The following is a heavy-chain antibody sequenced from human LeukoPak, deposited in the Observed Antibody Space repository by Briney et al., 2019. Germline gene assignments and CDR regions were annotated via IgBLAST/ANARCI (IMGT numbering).Heavy chain of an antibody. J-gene: IGHJ6*02. CDR3: AKSSYSGSFYYYYYYGMDV. D-gene: IGHD1-26*01. CDR1: GFTFSSYG. V-gene: IGHV3-30*18. Sequence: GGSLRLSCAASGFTFSSYGMHGVRQAPGKGLEWVAVISYDGSNKYYADSVKGRFTISRDNSKNTLYLQMNSLRAEDTAVYYCAKSSYSGSFYYYYYYGMDVWGQGTTVTVSS. CDR2: ISYDGSNK.